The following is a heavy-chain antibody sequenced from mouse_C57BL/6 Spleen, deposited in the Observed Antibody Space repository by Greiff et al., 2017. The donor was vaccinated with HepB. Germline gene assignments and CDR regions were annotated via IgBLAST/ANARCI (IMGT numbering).Heavy chain of an antibody. CDR3: ARRDYYGSSPYAMDY. V-gene: IGHV1-50*01. Sequence: QVQLQQPGAELVKPGASVKLSCKASGYTFTSYWMQWVKQRPGQGLEWIGEIDPSDSYTNYTQKFKGKATLTVDTSSSTADMHRSSLTSEDSAGYYCARRDYYGSSPYAMDYWGQGTSVTVSS. CDR1: GYTFTSYW. J-gene: IGHJ4*01. CDR2: IDPSDSYT. D-gene: IGHD1-1*01.